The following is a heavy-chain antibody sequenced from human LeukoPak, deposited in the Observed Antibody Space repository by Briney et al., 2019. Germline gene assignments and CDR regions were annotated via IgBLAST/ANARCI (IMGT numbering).Heavy chain of an antibody. CDR1: GFTFSSYW. CDR3: ARGGGLDV. Sequence: PGRSLRLSCAASGFTFSSYWMNWARQAPGKGLEWVASINHNGNVNYYVDSVKGRFTISRDNAKSSLYLQMSNLRAEGTAVYFCARGGGLDVWGQGATVTVSS. CDR2: INHNGNVN. D-gene: IGHD3-16*01. V-gene: IGHV3-7*03. J-gene: IGHJ6*02.